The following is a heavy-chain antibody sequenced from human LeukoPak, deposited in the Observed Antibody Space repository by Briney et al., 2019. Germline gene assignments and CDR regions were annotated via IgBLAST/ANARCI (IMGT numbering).Heavy chain of an antibody. CDR1: GGSVGSNY. J-gene: IGHJ1*01. V-gene: IGHV4-59*02. CDR3: ARGSGWYPH. D-gene: IGHD6-19*01. Sequence: SETLSLTCGVSGGSVGSNYWSWVRQPPGKGLEWIGYISYSGDTKYNPPLKSRLSMSVDTSKNQCSLMLTSVTAADTAVYYCARGSGWYPHWGQGTLVTVSS. CDR2: ISYSGDT.